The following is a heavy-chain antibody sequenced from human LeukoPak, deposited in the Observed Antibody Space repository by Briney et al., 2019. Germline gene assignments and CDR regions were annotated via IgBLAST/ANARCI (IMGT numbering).Heavy chain of an antibody. CDR1: GFTFSSYS. J-gene: IGHJ4*02. D-gene: IGHD4-17*01. Sequence: GGSLRLSCAASGFTFSSYSMNWVRQAPGKGLEWVSYISSSSSTIYYADSVKGRFTISRDNAKNSLYLQMNSLRAEDTAVYYCARRREYGDPDYWGQGTLVTVSS. CDR2: ISSSSSTI. V-gene: IGHV3-48*04. CDR3: ARRREYGDPDY.